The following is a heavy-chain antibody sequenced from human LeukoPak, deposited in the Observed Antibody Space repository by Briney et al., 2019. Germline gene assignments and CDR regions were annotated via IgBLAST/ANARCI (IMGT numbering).Heavy chain of an antibody. CDR2: ISSSSSYI. CDR3: AREDYYDSSEFDY. Sequence: GGSLRLSCAASGFTFSSYSMNWVRQAPGKELEWVSSISSSSSYIYYADSVKGRFTISRDNAKNSLYLQMNSLRAEDTAVYYCAREDYYDSSEFDYWGQGTLVTVSS. D-gene: IGHD3-22*01. J-gene: IGHJ4*02. V-gene: IGHV3-21*01. CDR1: GFTFSSYS.